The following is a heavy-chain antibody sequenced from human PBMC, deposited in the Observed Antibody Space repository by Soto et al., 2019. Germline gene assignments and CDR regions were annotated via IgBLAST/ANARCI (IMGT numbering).Heavy chain of an antibody. Sequence: SVKVYCKASGDIFDNYAISWVRQAPVQGLEWLGGISPVIGTTHYAQRFQGRLTITADRSTMTTYMELSGLKSEDTAIYFCARDYSGYDPALNRFDPWGQGTLVTVSS. V-gene: IGHV1-69*06. CDR1: GDIFDNYA. CDR2: ISPVIGTT. J-gene: IGHJ5*02. D-gene: IGHD5-12*01. CDR3: ARDYSGYDPALNRFDP.